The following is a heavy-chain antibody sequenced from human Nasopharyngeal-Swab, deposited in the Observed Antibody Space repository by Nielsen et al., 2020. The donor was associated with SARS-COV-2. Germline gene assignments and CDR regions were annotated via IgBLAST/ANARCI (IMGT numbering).Heavy chain of an antibody. CDR3: ARDDGDVPGMTGSGPPGGY. CDR1: GYTFTDYY. V-gene: IGHV1-2*06. CDR2: INPHSGDT. Sequence: VSVKVSCKASGYTFTDYYMHWVRQAPGEGLEYMGRINPHSGDTNFARKFQGRVTVTRDTSINTAYMELSSLRFDDTAVYYCARDDGDVPGMTGSGPPGGYWGQGTLVTVSS. J-gene: IGHJ4*02. D-gene: IGHD1-14*01.